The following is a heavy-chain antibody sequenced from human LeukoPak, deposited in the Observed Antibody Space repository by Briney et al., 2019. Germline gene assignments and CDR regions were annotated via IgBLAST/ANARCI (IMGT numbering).Heavy chain of an antibody. CDR1: GGSFSGYY. CDR3: ARGRFGEGDY. J-gene: IGHJ4*02. V-gene: IGHV4-34*01. Sequence: SETLSLTCAVYGGSFSGYYWSWIRQPPGKGLEWIGEINHSGSTNYNPSLKSRVTISVDTSKNQFSLKLSSVTAADTAVYYCARGRFGEGDYWGQGTLVTVSS. D-gene: IGHD3-10*01. CDR2: INHSGST.